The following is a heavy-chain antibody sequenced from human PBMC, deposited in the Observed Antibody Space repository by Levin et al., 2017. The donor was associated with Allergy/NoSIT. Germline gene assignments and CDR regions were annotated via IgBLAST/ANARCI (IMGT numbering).Heavy chain of an antibody. CDR1: GFTFSSYA. V-gene: IGHV3-30-3*01. J-gene: IGHJ6*02. CDR3: ARTLGYCSSTSCYADYYYGMDG. Sequence: SCAASGFTFSSYAMHWVRQAPGKGLEWVAVISYDGSNKYYADSVKGRFTISRDNSKNTLYLQMNSLRAEDTAVYYCARTLGYCSSTSCYADYYYGMDGWGQGTTVTVSS. D-gene: IGHD2-2*03. CDR2: ISYDGSNK.